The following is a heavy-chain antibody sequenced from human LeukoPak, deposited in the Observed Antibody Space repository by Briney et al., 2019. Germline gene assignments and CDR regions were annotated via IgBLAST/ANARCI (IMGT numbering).Heavy chain of an antibody. V-gene: IGHV3-48*03. Sequence: PGGSLRLSCAASGFTFSDFEMNWVRQVPGKGLEWVSHIDGGGGSIFYADSVKGRFTVSRDNAKNSLYLQMNSLRVEDTAIYYCARELLLRGGDCNDYWGQGTLVTVSS. CDR2: IDGGGGSI. CDR3: ARELLLRGGDCNDY. CDR1: GFTFSDFE. J-gene: IGHJ4*02. D-gene: IGHD2-21*02.